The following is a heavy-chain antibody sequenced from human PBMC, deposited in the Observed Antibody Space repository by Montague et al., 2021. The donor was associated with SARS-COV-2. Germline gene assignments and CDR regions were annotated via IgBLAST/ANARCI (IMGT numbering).Heavy chain of an antibody. CDR2: IYYSAST. D-gene: IGHD2-2*01. Sequence: SETLSLTCTVSGGSISSSSYYWGWLRPPTGKGLEWIGSIYYSASTYYNPYLQSRVTISAATTKNPFSLELSSVTAAATAVYYCARDKAEYIVVVPAVPLAYGMDVWGQGTTVTVSS. V-gene: IGHV4-39*07. CDR3: ARDKAEYIVVVPAVPLAYGMDV. J-gene: IGHJ6*02. CDR1: GGSISSSSYY.